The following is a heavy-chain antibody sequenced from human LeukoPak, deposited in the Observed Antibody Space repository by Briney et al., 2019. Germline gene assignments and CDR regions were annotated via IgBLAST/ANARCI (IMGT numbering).Heavy chain of an antibody. Sequence: GESLIISCMSSGYIFTSYWIGCVRPTPGEGQEWMGIIYPGDSDTRYRPSFQGQVTISADKSISTAYLQWSSLKSSDTAMCYCARHRRWLQLDAFDIWGQGTMVTVSS. D-gene: IGHD5-24*01. CDR2: IYPGDSDT. CDR3: ARHRRWLQLDAFDI. CDR1: GYIFTSYW. J-gene: IGHJ3*02. V-gene: IGHV5-51*01.